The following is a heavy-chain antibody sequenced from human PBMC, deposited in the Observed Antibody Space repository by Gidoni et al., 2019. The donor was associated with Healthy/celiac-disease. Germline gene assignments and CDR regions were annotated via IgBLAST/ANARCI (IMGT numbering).Heavy chain of an antibody. V-gene: IGHV3-30*18. Sequence: KGLEWVAVISYDGSNKYYADSVKGRFTISRDNSKNTLYLQMNSLRAEDTAVYYCAKNYGGNSPYFDYWGQGTLVTVSS. CDR2: ISYDGSNK. CDR3: AKNYGGNSPYFDY. D-gene: IGHD4-17*01. J-gene: IGHJ4*02.